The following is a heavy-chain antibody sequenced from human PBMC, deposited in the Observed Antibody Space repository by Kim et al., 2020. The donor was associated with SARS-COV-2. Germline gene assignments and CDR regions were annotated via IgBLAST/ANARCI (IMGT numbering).Heavy chain of an antibody. D-gene: IGHD3-3*01. CDR1: GGSISNYY. Sequence: SETLSLTCTVSGGSISNYYWSWIRQATGKGLEWIGRVHSSGNTIYNPSLQSRATISIDTSKNQFSLMLSSVTAADTAVYYCARDKSERSVSVRMDVWGQGTTVTV. CDR3: ARDKSERSVSVRMDV. V-gene: IGHV4-4*07. J-gene: IGHJ6*02. CDR2: VHSSGNT.